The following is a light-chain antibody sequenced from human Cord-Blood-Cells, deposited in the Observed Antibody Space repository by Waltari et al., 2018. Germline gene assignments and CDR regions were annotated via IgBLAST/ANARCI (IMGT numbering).Light chain of an antibody. CDR3: QAWDSSTVV. CDR1: KLGGQY. Sequence: SYELTQPPSVSVSPGQTASITCSGDKLGGQYACWHQQKPGQSPVLVIYQDSKRPSGSPERFSGSNSGNTATLTISGTQAMDEADYYCQAWDSSTVVFGGGTKLTVL. CDR2: QDS. V-gene: IGLV3-1*01. J-gene: IGLJ2*01.